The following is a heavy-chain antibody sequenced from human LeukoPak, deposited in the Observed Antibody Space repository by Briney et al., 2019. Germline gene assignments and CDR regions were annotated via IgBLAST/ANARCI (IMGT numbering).Heavy chain of an antibody. CDR3: ARGPTIDYDILTGYYYFDY. CDR2: INHSGTT. J-gene: IGHJ4*02. Sequence: PSVTLSLTCAVYRGSFSGYYWTWIRQSPGKGLEWVGEINHSGTTNYNPSLQSRVTISIDTSKNQFSLKLSSVTAADTAVYYCARGPTIDYDILTGYYYFDYWGQGTLVTVSS. D-gene: IGHD3-9*01. V-gene: IGHV4-34*01. CDR1: RGSFSGYY.